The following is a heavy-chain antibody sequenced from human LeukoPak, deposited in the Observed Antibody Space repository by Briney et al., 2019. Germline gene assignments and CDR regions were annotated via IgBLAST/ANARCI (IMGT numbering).Heavy chain of an antibody. V-gene: IGHV1-2*02. D-gene: IGHD3-22*01. CDR2: INPNSGGT. CDR1: GYTFTTYG. Sequence: ASVKVSCKASGYTFTTYGISWVRQAPGQGLEWMGWINPNSGGTNYAQKFQGRVTMTRDTSISTAYMELSRLRSDDTAVYYCARVSYYDSSGYYYYYYYMDVWGKGTTVTVSS. J-gene: IGHJ6*03. CDR3: ARVSYYDSSGYYYYYYYMDV.